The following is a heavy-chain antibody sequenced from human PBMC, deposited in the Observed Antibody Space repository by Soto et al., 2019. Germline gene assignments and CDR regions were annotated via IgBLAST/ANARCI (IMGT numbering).Heavy chain of an antibody. V-gene: IGHV1-3*01. D-gene: IGHD4-17*01. CDR2: INAGNGNT. CDR1: GYTFTSYA. J-gene: IGHJ4*02. CDR3: ARDHRVTTGDFDY. Sequence: QVQLVQSGAEVKKPGASVKVSCKASGYTFTSYAMHWVRQAPGQRLEWMGWINAGNGNTKYSQKFQGRVTITRDTSASTAYMELSSLRSEDTAVYYCARDHRVTTGDFDYWGQGTLVTVSS.